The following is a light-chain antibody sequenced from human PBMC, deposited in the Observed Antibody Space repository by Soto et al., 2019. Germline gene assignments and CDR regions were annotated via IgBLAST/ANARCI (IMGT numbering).Light chain of an antibody. CDR1: SSDVGIYNY. CDR2: EVS. J-gene: IGLJ1*01. Sequence: QSALTQPASVSGSPGQWIAISCTGSSSDVGIYNYVSWYQQHPGKVPKLIIYEVSNRPSGVSNRFSGSKSGNTASLTISGLQAEDEADYYCSSYTTSSTRVFGTGTKVTVL. V-gene: IGLV2-14*01. CDR3: SSYTTSSTRV.